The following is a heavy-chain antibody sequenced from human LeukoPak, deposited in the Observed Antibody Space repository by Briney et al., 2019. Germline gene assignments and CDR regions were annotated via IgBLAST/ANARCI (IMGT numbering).Heavy chain of an antibody. D-gene: IGHD5-12*01. Sequence: GGSLRLSCAASGFTFSSYSMNWVRQAPGKGLEWVSSISSSSSYIYYADSVKGRFTISRDNAKNSLYLQMNSLRAEDTAVYYWASDIVATIDQSLRDYWGQATLVTVSS. J-gene: IGHJ4*02. CDR3: ASDIVATIDQSLRDY. CDR1: GFTFSSYS. V-gene: IGHV3-21*01. CDR2: ISSSSSYI.